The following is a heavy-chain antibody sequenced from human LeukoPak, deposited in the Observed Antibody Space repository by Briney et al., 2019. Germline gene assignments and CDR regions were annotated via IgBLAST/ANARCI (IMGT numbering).Heavy chain of an antibody. V-gene: IGHV4-39*01. D-gene: IGHD6-19*01. CDR2: FYYSGNT. CDR3: ARTAGVAVAGSRQYFDY. CDR1: GGSISSSSYY. Sequence: PSETLSLTCSVSGGSISSSSYYWGWIRQPPGKGLEWIGSFYYSGNTYYNPSLKSRVTISVDTSKNEFSLKLRSVTAVDTAVYYCARTAGVAVAGSRQYFDYWGQGTLVTVSS. J-gene: IGHJ4*02.